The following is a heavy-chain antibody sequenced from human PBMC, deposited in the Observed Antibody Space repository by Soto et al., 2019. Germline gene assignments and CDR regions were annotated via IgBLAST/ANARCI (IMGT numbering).Heavy chain of an antibody. D-gene: IGHD3-22*01. CDR1: GFTFSSYA. CDR3: AKEAHYYDSSGYYPYYFDY. V-gene: IGHV3-23*01. J-gene: IGHJ4*02. CDR2: ISGSGGST. Sequence: PGGSLRLFCAASGFTFSSYAMSWVRQAPGKGLEWVSAISGSGGSTYYADSVKGRFTISRDNSKNTLYLQMNSLRAEDTAVYYCAKEAHYYDSSGYYPYYFDYWGQGTLVTVSS.